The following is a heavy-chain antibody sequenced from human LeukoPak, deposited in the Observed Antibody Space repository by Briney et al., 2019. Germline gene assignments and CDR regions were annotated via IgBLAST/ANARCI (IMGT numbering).Heavy chain of an antibody. CDR1: GGSISSYY. Sequence: PAETLSLTCTVSGGSISSYYWSWIRQPPGKGLEWIGYIYYSGSTNYNHSLKSRVTISVDTSKNQFSLKLSSVTAADTAVYYCARGRYSGYDPPNYYFDYWGQGTLVTVSS. CDR3: ARGRYSGYDPPNYYFDY. CDR2: IYYSGST. V-gene: IGHV4-59*01. J-gene: IGHJ4*02. D-gene: IGHD5-12*01.